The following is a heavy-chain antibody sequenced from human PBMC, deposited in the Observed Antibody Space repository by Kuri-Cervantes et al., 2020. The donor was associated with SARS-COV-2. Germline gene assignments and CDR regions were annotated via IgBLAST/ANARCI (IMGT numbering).Heavy chain of an antibody. CDR2: IGDSGGRT. V-gene: IGHV3-23*01. CDR3: AKDKTLSGSYRYLNDAFDI. Sequence: GGSLRLSCAASGLRFSSYAMSWVRQAPGRGLEWVSVIGDSGGRTQYAGSVKGRFTISRDNAKNSLYLQMNSLRAEDTALYYCAKDKTLSGSYRYLNDAFDIWGQGTRVTVSS. J-gene: IGHJ3*02. D-gene: IGHD1-26*01. CDR1: GLRFSSYA.